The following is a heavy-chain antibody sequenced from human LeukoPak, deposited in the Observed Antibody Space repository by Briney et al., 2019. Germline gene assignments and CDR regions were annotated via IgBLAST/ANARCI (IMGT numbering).Heavy chain of an antibody. Sequence: PSETLSLTCTVSGGSISSSSFYWGWIRQPPGKGLEWIGSIYYSGSTYYNPSLKSRVTISVDTSKNQFSLKLSSVTAADTAVYYCARGFGGYDYLLNAASDYWGQGTLVTVSS. CDR3: ARGFGGYDYLLNAASDY. CDR1: GGSISSSSFY. CDR2: IYYSGST. D-gene: IGHD5-12*01. J-gene: IGHJ4*02. V-gene: IGHV4-39*07.